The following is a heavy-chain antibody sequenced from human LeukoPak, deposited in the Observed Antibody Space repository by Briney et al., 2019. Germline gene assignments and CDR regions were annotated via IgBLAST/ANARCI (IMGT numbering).Heavy chain of an antibody. CDR1: GGSFSGYY. J-gene: IGHJ4*02. V-gene: IGHV4-34*01. CDR3: ARGGGGWLPFDY. Sequence: SETLSLTCAVYGGSFSGYYWSWIRQPPGKGLEWIGEINHSGSTNYNPSLKSRVTISVDTSKNQFSLKLSSVTAADTAVHYCARGGGGWLPFDYWGQGTLVTVSS. D-gene: IGHD5-24*01. CDR2: INHSGST.